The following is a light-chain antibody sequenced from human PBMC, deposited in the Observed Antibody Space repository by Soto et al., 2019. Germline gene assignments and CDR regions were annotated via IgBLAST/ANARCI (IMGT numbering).Light chain of an antibody. J-gene: IGKJ1*01. CDR3: QQYNSYSRT. Sequence: EIVMTDSPVTLSVSQWERATLSCTASQSVNNNVAWYQQKPGHTPRLLIYSASIGATGTPARFSGSGSGTEFTLTISSLQPDDFATHYCQQYNSYSRTFGQETKVDIK. CDR1: QSVNNN. V-gene: IGKV3-15*01. CDR2: SAS.